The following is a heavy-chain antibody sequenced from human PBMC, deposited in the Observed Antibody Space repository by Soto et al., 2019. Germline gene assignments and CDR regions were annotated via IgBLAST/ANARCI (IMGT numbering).Heavy chain of an antibody. Sequence: QVQLVESGGGVVQPGRSLRRSCAASGFTFSSYGMHWVRQAPGKGLEWVAVIWYDGSNKYYADSVKGRLTISRDNSKNTLYLQMYSLTAEDTAVYYCARARAITMIVVTAPDYWGQGTLVTVSS. CDR2: IWYDGSNK. J-gene: IGHJ4*02. V-gene: IGHV3-33*01. CDR1: GFTFSSYG. D-gene: IGHD3-22*01. CDR3: ARARAITMIVVTAPDY.